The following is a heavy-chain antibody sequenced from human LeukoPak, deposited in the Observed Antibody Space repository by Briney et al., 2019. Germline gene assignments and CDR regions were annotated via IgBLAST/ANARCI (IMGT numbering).Heavy chain of an antibody. CDR1: GGSISSYY. CDR2: IYSSGST. J-gene: IGHJ6*03. V-gene: IGHV4-4*07. Sequence: SETLSLTCTVSGGSISSYYWSWLRQPAGKGLEWIGRIYSSGSTDYNPSLKSRVTMSVDASKNQFSLKLSSVTAADTAVYYCARDEISDYSSYYYYYMDVWGKGTTVTISS. CDR3: ARDEISDYSSYYYYYMDV. D-gene: IGHD2-21*01.